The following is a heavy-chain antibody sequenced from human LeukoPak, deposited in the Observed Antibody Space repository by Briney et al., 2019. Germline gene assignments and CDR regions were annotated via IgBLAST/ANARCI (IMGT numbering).Heavy chain of an antibody. V-gene: IGHV1-3*01. CDR2: INAGNGNT. CDR1: GYTFTSYA. CDR3: ARPTYGSGSPDY. Sequence: GASVKVSCKASGYTFTSYAMHWVRQAPGQRLEWMGWINAGNGNTKYSQKFQGRVTITRDTSASTAYMELSSLSSEDTAVYYCARPTYGSGSPDYWGQGTLVTVSS. D-gene: IGHD3-10*01. J-gene: IGHJ4*02.